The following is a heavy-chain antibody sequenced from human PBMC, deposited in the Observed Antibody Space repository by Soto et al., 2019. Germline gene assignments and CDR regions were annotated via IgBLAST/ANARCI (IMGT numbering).Heavy chain of an antibody. J-gene: IGHJ6*02. V-gene: IGHV3-53*01. CDR3: ARERAAAGDYYGMDV. Sequence: GESLKISCAASGFTVSSNYMSWVRQAPGKGLEWVSVIYSGGSTYYADSVKGRFTISRDNSKNTLYLQMNSLRAEDTAVYYCARERAAAGDYYGMDVWGQGTTVTVSS. CDR1: GFTVSSNY. D-gene: IGHD6-13*01. CDR2: IYSGGST.